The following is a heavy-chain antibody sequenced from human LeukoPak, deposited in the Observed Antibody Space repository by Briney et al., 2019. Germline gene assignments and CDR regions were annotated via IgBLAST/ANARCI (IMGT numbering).Heavy chain of an antibody. Sequence: SVKVSCKASGGTFSSYAISWVRQAPGQGLEWMGGIIPIFGTANYAQKFQGRVTITADKSTSTAYMELSSLRSEDTAVYYCARSGDVAMIVVVTAYYFDYWGQGTLVTVSS. D-gene: IGHD3-22*01. J-gene: IGHJ4*02. V-gene: IGHV1-69*06. CDR1: GGTFSSYA. CDR2: IIPIFGTA. CDR3: ARSGDVAMIVVVTAYYFDY.